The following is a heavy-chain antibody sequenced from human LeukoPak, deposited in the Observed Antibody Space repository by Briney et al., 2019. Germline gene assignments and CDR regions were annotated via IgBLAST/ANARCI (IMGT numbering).Heavy chain of an antibody. CDR1: GGSISSYY. J-gene: IGHJ6*03. Sequence: SETLSLTCTVSGGSISSYYWSWVRQPPGKGLEWIGYIYYSGSTNYNPSLKSRVTISVDTSKNQFSLKLSSVTAADTAVYYCARQIPSFYYYYMDVWGKGTTVTVSS. D-gene: IGHD1-7*01. V-gene: IGHV4-59*01. CDR2: IYYSGST. CDR3: ARQIPSFYYYYMDV.